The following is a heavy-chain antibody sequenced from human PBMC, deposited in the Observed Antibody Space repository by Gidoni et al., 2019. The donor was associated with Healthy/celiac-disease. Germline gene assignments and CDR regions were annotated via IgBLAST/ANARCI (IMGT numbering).Heavy chain of an antibody. J-gene: IGHJ4*02. CDR1: GGSFSGYY. V-gene: IGHV4-34*01. Sequence: QVQLQQWGAGLLKPSETLSLTCAVYGGSFSGYYWSWIRQPPGKGLEWIGEINHSGRTNYNPSLKSRVTISVDTSKNQFSLKLSSVTAADTAVYYCARGFYGYFDYWGQGTLVTVSS. CDR3: ARGFYGYFDY. CDR2: INHSGRT. D-gene: IGHD3-10*01.